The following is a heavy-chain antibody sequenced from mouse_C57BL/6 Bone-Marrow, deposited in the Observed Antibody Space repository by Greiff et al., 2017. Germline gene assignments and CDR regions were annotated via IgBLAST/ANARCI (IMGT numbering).Heavy chain of an antibody. J-gene: IGHJ3*01. D-gene: IGHD1-1*01. CDR3: ARGYYYGSSLPWFAY. CDR1: GYTFTSYW. CDR2: INPSNGGT. V-gene: IGHV1-53*01. Sequence: QVQLQQPGTELVKPGASVKLSCKASGYTFTSYWMHWVKQRPGQGLEWIGNINPSNGGTNYNEKFESKATLTVDKSSSTAYMPLSSLTSEDSAVYYCARGYYYGSSLPWFAYWGQGTLVTVSA.